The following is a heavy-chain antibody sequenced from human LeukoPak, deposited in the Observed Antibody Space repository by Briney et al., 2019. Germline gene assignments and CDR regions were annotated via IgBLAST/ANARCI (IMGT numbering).Heavy chain of an antibody. J-gene: IGHJ4*02. D-gene: IGHD3-3*01. CDR1: GCSISSGGYY. V-gene: IGHV4-31*03. CDR3: ARLYYDFWSGYYSTFDY. CDR2: IYNSGST. Sequence: SETLSLTCTVSGCSISSGGYYWSWIRQHPGKGLEWIGYIYNSGSTYYNPSLKSRVTISVDTSKNQFSLKLSSVTAADTAVYYCARLYYDFWSGYYSTFDYWGQGTLVTVSS.